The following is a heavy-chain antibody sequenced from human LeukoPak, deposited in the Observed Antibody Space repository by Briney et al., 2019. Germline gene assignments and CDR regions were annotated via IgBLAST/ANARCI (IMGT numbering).Heavy chain of an antibody. CDR3: ARDPKNYYDSSGTSYYYYGMDV. CDR2: IIPIFGTA. Sequence: SSVKVSCKASRGTFSSYVISGVRQAPGQGLEWLGGIIPIFGTANYAQKFQGRVTITADDSTSTAYMELSSLRYEDTAVYYCARDPKNYYDSSGTSYYYYGMDVWGQGTTVTVSS. D-gene: IGHD3-22*01. V-gene: IGHV1-69*13. J-gene: IGHJ6*02. CDR1: RGTFSSYV.